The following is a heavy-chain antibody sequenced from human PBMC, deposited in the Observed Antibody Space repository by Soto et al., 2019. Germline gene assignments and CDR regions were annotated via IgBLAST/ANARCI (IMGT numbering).Heavy chain of an antibody. CDR3: ARSPVNIVAMELLGVMDV. CDR1: GCTISSSSYY. CDR2: IYYSGST. D-gene: IGHD5-12*01. Sequence: PSETLYLTSTVSGCTISSSSYYWGWIRQTQGKGLEGIGSIYYSGSTYYNPSLKSRVTISVDTSKNQFSLKLSSVTAADTAVYYCARSPVNIVAMELLGVMDVWGKGTTVTVSS. J-gene: IGHJ6*03. V-gene: IGHV4-39*01.